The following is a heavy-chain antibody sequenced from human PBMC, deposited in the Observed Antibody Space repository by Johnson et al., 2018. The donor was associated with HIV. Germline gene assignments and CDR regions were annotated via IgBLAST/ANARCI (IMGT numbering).Heavy chain of an antibody. V-gene: IGHV3-66*01. D-gene: IGHD5-18*01. J-gene: IGHJ3*02. CDR1: GFTVSSNY. CDR3: ARAYSYGAFDI. CDR2: IYSGDTT. Sequence: VQVLESGGALVQPGGSLRLSCAASGFTVSSNYMSWVRQAPGKGLEWVSVIYSGDTTYYADSVQGRFTISRDNSKNTLYLQMSSLRAEDTAVYYCARAYSYGAFDIWCQGTMVTVSS.